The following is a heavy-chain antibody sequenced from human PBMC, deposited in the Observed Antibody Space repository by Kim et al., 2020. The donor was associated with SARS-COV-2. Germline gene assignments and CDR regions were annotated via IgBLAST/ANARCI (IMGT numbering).Heavy chain of an antibody. CDR2: ISGSGGGT. Sequence: GGSLRLSCAASGFTFSSFAMSWVRQAPGKGLKWVSAISGSGGGTYYADSVRGRFTISRDNSKKTLYLQMTSLRAEDTAVYYCAKSDDILSDYYYHYYGMDVWGQGTTVTVSS. J-gene: IGHJ6*02. CDR1: GFTFSSFA. D-gene: IGHD3-9*01. CDR3: AKSDDILSDYYYHYYGMDV. V-gene: IGHV3-23*01.